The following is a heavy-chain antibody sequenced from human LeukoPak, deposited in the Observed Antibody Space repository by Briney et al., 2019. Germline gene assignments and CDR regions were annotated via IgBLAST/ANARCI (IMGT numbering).Heavy chain of an antibody. V-gene: IGHV3-21*01. CDR1: GFTFSSYS. D-gene: IGHD2-8*01. Sequence: GGSLRLSCAASGFTFSSYSMNWVRQAPGKGLEWVSSISSSSSYIYYADSVKGRFTISRDNAKNSLYLQMNSLRAEDTAVYYCARENGGLSDYWGQGTLVTVSS. CDR3: ARENGGLSDY. J-gene: IGHJ4*02. CDR2: ISSSSSYI.